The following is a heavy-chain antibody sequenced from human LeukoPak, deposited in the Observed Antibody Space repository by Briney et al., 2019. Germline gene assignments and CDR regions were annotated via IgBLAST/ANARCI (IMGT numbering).Heavy chain of an antibody. V-gene: IGHV3-23*01. Sequence: GGSLRLSCAASGFTFRDYAMTWVRQAPGKGPEWVSTFTAGGNSTYYADSVKGRFIITRDNSKNTLYLQMNSLRAEDTAVYYCAKVLSKIYVYGPFDYWGQGSLVTVSS. J-gene: IGHJ4*02. D-gene: IGHD3-10*01. CDR1: GFTFRDYA. CDR3: AKVLSKIYVYGPFDY. CDR2: FTAGGNST.